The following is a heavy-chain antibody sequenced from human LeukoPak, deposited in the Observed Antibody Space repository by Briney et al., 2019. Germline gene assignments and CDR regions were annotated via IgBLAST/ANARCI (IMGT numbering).Heavy chain of an antibody. CDR3: ARVWGSDAFDI. D-gene: IGHD3-16*01. Sequence: GGSLRLSCAASGFTFSHYWMQWVRQAPGKGLVWVSRINSDGSSTTYADSMKGRFTISRDNAKNTLYLQMNSLRAEDTAEYYCARVWGSDAFDIWGQGTMVTVSS. CDR2: INSDGSST. J-gene: IGHJ3*02. V-gene: IGHV3-74*01. CDR1: GFTFSHYW.